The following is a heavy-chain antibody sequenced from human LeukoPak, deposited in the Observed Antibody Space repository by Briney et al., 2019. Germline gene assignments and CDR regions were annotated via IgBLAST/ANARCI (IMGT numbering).Heavy chain of an antibody. D-gene: IGHD4-17*01. CDR3: ATITESYGDYVLYYFDY. CDR1: GYTFTDYY. V-gene: IGHV1-69-2*01. J-gene: IGHJ4*02. CDR2: VDPEDGET. Sequence: ASVKVSCKVSGYTFTDYYMHWVQQAPGKGLEWMGLVDPEDGETIYAEKFQGRVTITADTSTDTAYMELSSLRPEDTAVYYCATITESYGDYVLYYFDYWGQGTLVTVSS.